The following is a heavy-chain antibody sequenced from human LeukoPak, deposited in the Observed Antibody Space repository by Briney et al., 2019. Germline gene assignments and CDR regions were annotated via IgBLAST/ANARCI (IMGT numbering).Heavy chain of an antibody. CDR3: ARQRKNRYYYDSSGHPFDI. CDR1: GYSISSGYY. V-gene: IGHV4-38-2*02. D-gene: IGHD3-22*01. J-gene: IGHJ3*02. Sequence: SETLSLTCTVSGYSISSGYYWSWIRQPPGKGLEWIGEINHSGSTNYNPSLKGRVTISVDTSKNQFSLKLSSVTAADTAVYYCARQRKNRYYYDSSGHPFDIWGQGTMVTVSS. CDR2: INHSGST.